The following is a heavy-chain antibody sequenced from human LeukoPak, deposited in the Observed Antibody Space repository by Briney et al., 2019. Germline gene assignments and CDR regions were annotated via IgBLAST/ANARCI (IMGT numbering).Heavy chain of an antibody. Sequence: GGSLRLSCAASGFTLSSYEMNWVRQAPGKGLEWVSYISSSGSTIYYADSVKGRFTISRDNAKNSLYLQMNSLRAEDTAVYYCARESVAGNYYYGMDVWGKGTTVTVSS. CDR2: ISSSGSTI. V-gene: IGHV3-48*03. J-gene: IGHJ6*04. D-gene: IGHD6-19*01. CDR1: GFTLSSYE. CDR3: ARESVAGNYYYGMDV.